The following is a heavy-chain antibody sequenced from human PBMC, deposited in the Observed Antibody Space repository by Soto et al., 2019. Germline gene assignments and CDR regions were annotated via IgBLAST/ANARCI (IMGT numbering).Heavy chain of an antibody. J-gene: IGHJ3*02. Sequence: QVQLVQSGAEVKKPGASVKVSCKASGYTFTSYDINWVRQATGQGLEWMGWMNPNSGNTGYAQKFQGGVTMTRNTSISTAYMELSSLRSEDTAVYYCATPTVTHDAFDIWGQGTMVTVSS. CDR2: MNPNSGNT. CDR3: ATPTVTHDAFDI. V-gene: IGHV1-8*01. CDR1: GYTFTSYD. D-gene: IGHD4-17*01.